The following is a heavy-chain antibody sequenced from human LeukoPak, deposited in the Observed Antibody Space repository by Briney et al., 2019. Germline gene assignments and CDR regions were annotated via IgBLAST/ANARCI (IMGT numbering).Heavy chain of an antibody. Sequence: ASVKVSCKASGYTFTSYYMHWVRQAPGQGLEWMGIINPSGGSTSYAQKFQGRVTMTRDTSTSTVYMELSSLRSEDTAVYYCARAHGDSSGWYSSSTANFDYWGQGTLVTVSS. CDR1: GYTFTSYY. CDR2: INPSGGST. V-gene: IGHV1-46*01. CDR3: ARAHGDSSGWYSSSTANFDY. D-gene: IGHD6-19*01. J-gene: IGHJ4*02.